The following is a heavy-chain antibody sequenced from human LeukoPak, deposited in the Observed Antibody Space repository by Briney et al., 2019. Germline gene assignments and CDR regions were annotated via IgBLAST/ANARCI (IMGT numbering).Heavy chain of an antibody. V-gene: IGHV3-33*01. D-gene: IGHD1-26*01. CDR3: ARDPGGGPTHGY. CDR2: IWYDGSNK. CDR1: GFTFSSYG. Sequence: PGRSLRLSCAASGFTFSSYGMHWVRQAPGKGLEWVAVIWYDGSNKYYADSVKARFTISRDNSKNTLYLQMNSLRADDTAVYYCARDPGGGPTHGYWGQGTLVTVSS. J-gene: IGHJ4*02.